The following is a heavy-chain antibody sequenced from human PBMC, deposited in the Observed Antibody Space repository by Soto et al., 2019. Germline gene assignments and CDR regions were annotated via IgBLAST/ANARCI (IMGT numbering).Heavy chain of an antibody. V-gene: IGHV3-30-3*01. D-gene: IGHD6-19*01. J-gene: IGHJ3*02. CDR2: ISYDGSNK. Sequence: QVQLVESGGGVVQPGRSLRLSCAASGFTFSSYAMHWVRQAPGKGLEWVAVISYDGSNKYYADSVKGRFTISRDNSKNTLYLQMNSLRAEDTAGYYCARDRGVYSSGWTLHDAFDIWGQGTMVTVSS. CDR3: ARDRGVYSSGWTLHDAFDI. CDR1: GFTFSSYA.